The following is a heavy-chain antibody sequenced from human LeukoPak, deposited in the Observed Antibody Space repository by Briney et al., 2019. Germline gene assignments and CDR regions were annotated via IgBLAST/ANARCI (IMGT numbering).Heavy chain of an antibody. CDR3: ARDRDISSGAYPYNYYMDV. CDR2: INPKSGGT. V-gene: IGHV1-2*02. CDR1: GYTFTRYA. D-gene: IGHD2-15*01. Sequence: ASVKVSCKASGYTFTRYAMNWVRQAPGQRLEWMGWINPKSGGTKYGQNFQGGVTTTWDTSITTVYMELSRLRSDDTAVYYCARDRDISSGAYPYNYYMDVWGEGTTVTISS. J-gene: IGHJ6*03.